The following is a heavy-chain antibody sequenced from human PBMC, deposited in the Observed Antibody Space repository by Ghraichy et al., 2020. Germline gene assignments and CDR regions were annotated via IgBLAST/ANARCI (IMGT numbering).Heavy chain of an antibody. J-gene: IGHJ4*02. CDR1: GGSISSSSYY. D-gene: IGHD5-18*01. CDR3: ATRSYRY. V-gene: IGHV4-39*01. CDR2: IYYSGST. Sequence: SETLSLTCTVSGGSISSSSYYWGWIRQPPGKGLEWIGSIYYSGSTYYNPSLRSRVTVSVDTSKNQFSLKLTSVTAADTAVYYCATRSYRYWGQGTLVTVSS.